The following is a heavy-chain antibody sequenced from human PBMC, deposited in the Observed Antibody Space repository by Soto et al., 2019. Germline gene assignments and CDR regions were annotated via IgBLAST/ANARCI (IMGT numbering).Heavy chain of an antibody. CDR3: ARGGSVAVVTDGFDH. CDR2: INPSGGST. Sequence: ASAKVSCKASGYTFTSFYLHWVRQAPVQGLEWMGRINPSGGSTSYAQRFQGRVTVIRDTSTSTVYMELSSLRSDDTAVYYCARGGSVAVVTDGFDHWGQGTLVNVSS. V-gene: IGHV1-46*01. J-gene: IGHJ4*02. D-gene: IGHD2-21*02. CDR1: GYTFTSFY.